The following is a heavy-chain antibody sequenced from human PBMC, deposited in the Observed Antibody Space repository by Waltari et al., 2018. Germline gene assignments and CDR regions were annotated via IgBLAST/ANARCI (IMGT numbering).Heavy chain of an antibody. CDR2: INAGNGNT. J-gene: IGHJ5*02. CDR3: ARLKYGSGSYYLENWFDP. Sequence: QVQLVQSGAEVKKPGASVKVSCKASGYTFTSYAMHWVRQAPGQRLEWMGWINAGNGNTKYSQKFQGRVTITRDTSASTAYMELSSLRSEDTAVYYCARLKYGSGSYYLENWFDPWGQGTLVTVSS. V-gene: IGHV1-3*01. D-gene: IGHD3-10*01. CDR1: GYTFTSYA.